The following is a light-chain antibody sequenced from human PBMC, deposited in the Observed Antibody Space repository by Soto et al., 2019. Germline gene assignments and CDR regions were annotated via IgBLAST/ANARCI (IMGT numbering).Light chain of an antibody. CDR1: QGISSW. V-gene: IGKV1-12*01. CDR3: QQADSFPIT. J-gene: IGKJ5*01. CDR2: GAT. Sequence: DIQMTQSPSSVSASVGDRVTISCRASQGISSWLAWYQHKPGEAPNLLIYGATSLQSGVPSRFSGSGSGTDFTLTISSLQPEDFATYYCQQADSFPITFGQGTRLEIK.